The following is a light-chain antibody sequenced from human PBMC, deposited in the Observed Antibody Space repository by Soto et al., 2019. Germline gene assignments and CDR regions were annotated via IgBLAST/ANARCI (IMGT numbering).Light chain of an antibody. CDR1: RIGRKS. Sequence: SYELTQPPSESVAPGETASISCGGDRIGRKSVHWYQQKPGQAPVLVMYYDNDRPSEIPERVSGFNSGNTATLDISGVEAGDEADYYCQVWDTSSDHYVFGPGTKVTVL. CDR2: YDN. CDR3: QVWDTSSDHYV. V-gene: IGLV3-21*04. J-gene: IGLJ1*01.